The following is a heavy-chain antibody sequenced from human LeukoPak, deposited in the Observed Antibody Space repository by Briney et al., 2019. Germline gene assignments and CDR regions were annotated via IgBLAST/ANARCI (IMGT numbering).Heavy chain of an antibody. Sequence: GGSLRLSCVVSGFTFSDHYMDWVRQAPGKGLEWVGRIRNRANGYSTEYAPSVKGRFTISRDDSQNSVYLQMNSLRTEDAAVYYCARDSSGWSNWFDPWGQGTLVTVSS. CDR1: GFTFSDHY. CDR3: ARDSSGWSNWFDP. CDR2: IRNRANGYST. V-gene: IGHV3-72*01. J-gene: IGHJ5*02. D-gene: IGHD6-19*01.